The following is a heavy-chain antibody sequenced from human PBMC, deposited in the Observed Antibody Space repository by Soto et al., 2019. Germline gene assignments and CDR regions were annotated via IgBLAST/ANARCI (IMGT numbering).Heavy chain of an antibody. CDR3: ARIRGYSGYDSDYFDY. CDR1: GGSVSSGSYY. CDR2: IYYSGST. V-gene: IGHV4-61*01. D-gene: IGHD5-12*01. Sequence: PXETLSLTCTVSGGSVSSGSYYWSWIRQPQGKGLEWIGYIYYSGSTNYNPSLKSRVTISVDTSKNQFSLKLSSVTAADTAVYYCARIRGYSGYDSDYFDYWGQGTLVTVSS. J-gene: IGHJ4*02.